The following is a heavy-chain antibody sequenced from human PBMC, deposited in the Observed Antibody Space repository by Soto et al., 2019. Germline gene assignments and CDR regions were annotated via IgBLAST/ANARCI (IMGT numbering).Heavy chain of an antibody. D-gene: IGHD3-22*01. CDR1: GVTFSSYA. CDR2: IIPIFGTA. CDR3: ARVYYDSSGYYEERYYYGMDV. Sequence: SVKVSCKASGVTFSSYAISWVRQAPGQGLEWMGGIIPIFGTANYAQKFQGRVTITADKSTSTAYMELSSLRSEDTAVYYCARVYYDSSGYYEERYYYGMDVWGQGTTVTVSS. J-gene: IGHJ6*02. V-gene: IGHV1-69*06.